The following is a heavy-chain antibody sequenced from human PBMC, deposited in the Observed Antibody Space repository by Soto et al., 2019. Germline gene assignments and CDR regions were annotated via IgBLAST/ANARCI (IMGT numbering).Heavy chain of an antibody. CDR3: AKAPGVGSIISRFHP. CDR2: FSGSAYNT. V-gene: IGHV3-23*01. J-gene: IGHJ5*02. Sequence: PGWSLRLSCTASGFTFSSYALNWVRQAPGKGLEWVSGFSGSAYNTFYADSLKGRLTISRDNPRHIWNLKMDNLRAKDKAVYYCAKAPGVGSIISRFHPWVKGT. CDR1: GFTFSSYA. D-gene: IGHD1-26*01.